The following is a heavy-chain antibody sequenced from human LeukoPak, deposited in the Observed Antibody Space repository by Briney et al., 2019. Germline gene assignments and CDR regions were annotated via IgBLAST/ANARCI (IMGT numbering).Heavy chain of an antibody. Sequence: PGGSLRLSCEASGFTFDDYGMNWVRQAPGKGLEWVSGINWNAGSTGYADSVKGRFTISRDNAKNSLYLQMNSLRAEDTALYYCARAARAARTSYYYAMEVWGQGTTVTVS. D-gene: IGHD2-15*01. CDR2: INWNAGST. CDR1: GFTFDDYG. CDR3: ARAARAARTSYYYAMEV. V-gene: IGHV3-20*04. J-gene: IGHJ6*02.